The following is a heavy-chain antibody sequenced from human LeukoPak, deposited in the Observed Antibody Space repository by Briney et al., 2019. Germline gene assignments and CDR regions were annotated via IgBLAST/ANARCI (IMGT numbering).Heavy chain of an antibody. CDR3: ARSRYSGRRRGFDP. V-gene: IGHV3-30-3*01. J-gene: IGHJ5*02. Sequence: GGSLRLSCAASGFTFSSYAMHWVRQAPGKGLEWVAVISYDGSNKYYADSVKGRFTISRDNSKNTLYLQMNSLRAEDTAVYYCARSRYSGRRRGFDPWGQGTLVTASS. CDR2: ISYDGSNK. D-gene: IGHD1-26*01. CDR1: GFTFSSYA.